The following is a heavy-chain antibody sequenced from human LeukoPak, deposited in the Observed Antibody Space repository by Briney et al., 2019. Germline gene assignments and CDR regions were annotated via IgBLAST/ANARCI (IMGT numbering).Heavy chain of an antibody. CDR2: ISSSSSYI. V-gene: IGHV3-21*01. CDR3: AASMVRGVLDY. J-gene: IGHJ4*02. Sequence: GGSLSLSCAASGFTFSSYSMNCVRQAPGKGLEWVSSISSSSSYIYYADSVKGRFTISRDNAKNSLYLQMNSLRAEDTAVYYCAASMVRGVLDYWGQGTLVTVSS. CDR1: GFTFSSYS. D-gene: IGHD3-10*01.